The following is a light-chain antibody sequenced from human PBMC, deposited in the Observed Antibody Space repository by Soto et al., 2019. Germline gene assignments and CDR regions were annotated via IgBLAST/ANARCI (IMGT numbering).Light chain of an antibody. CDR1: EDIDTS. CDR2: GAS. Sequence: DIQMPQSPSTLSCSLGDRITITCRASEDIDTSLAWFQQRPGKAPKVLIAGASGLMNGVPSTFSGSGSGTEFALTISSVQPDDFATYFCQHYDTFSWTFGQGTKVDI. V-gene: IGKV1-5*01. CDR3: QHYDTFSWT. J-gene: IGKJ1*01.